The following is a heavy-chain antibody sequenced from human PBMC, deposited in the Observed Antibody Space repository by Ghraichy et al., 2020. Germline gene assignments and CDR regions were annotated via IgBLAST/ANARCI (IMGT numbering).Heavy chain of an antibody. CDR3: ARGGEGDDAFDI. J-gene: IGHJ3*02. CDR1: GGSISSGGYS. V-gene: IGHV4-30-2*01. D-gene: IGHD3-16*01. Sequence: SETLSLTCAVSGGSISSGGYSWSWIRQPPGKGLEWIGYIYHSGSTYYNPSLKSRVTISVDRSKNQFSLKLSSVTAADTAVYYCARGGEGDDAFDIWGQGTMVTVSS. CDR2: IYHSGST.